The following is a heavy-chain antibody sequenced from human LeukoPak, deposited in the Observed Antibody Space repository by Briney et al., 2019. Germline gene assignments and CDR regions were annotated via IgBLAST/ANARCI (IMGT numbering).Heavy chain of an antibody. J-gene: IGHJ4*02. D-gene: IGHD6-19*01. CDR3: ARRSSEQWLVG. Sequence: GGSLRLSCAASGFMFSSNWMSWVRLAPGKGLEWVSSISSSSSYIYYADSVKGRFTISRDNAKNSLYLQMNSLRAEDTAVYYCARRSSEQWLVGWGQGTLVTVSS. CDR2: ISSSSSYI. V-gene: IGHV3-21*01. CDR1: GFMFSSNW.